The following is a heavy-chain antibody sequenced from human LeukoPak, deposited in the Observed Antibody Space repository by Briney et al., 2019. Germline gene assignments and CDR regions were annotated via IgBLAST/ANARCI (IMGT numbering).Heavy chain of an antibody. CDR1: GDSVSSNSAA. V-gene: IGHV6-1*01. CDR3: ARGKGYSYGYLYYYYGMDV. CDR2: TYYRSKWYN. J-gene: IGHJ6*02. Sequence: KCSQTLSLTCAISGDSVSSNSAAWNWFRQSPSRGLEWLGRTYYRSKWYNDYAVSVKSRITINPDTSENQFSLKLSSVTAADTAVYYCARGKGYSYGYLYYYYGMDVWGQGTTVTVSS. D-gene: IGHD5-18*01.